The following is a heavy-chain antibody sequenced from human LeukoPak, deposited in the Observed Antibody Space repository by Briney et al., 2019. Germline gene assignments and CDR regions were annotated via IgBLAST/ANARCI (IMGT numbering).Heavy chain of an antibody. V-gene: IGHV3-7*01. CDR2: IKQDGSEK. CDR1: GFIFSNYW. D-gene: IGHD7-27*01. Sequence: GGSLRLSCAASGFIFSNYWMSWVRQAPGKGLGWVANIKQDGSEKYYVDSVKGRFTISRDNAKNSLYLQMNSLRAEDTAVYYCARALGSGDFDYWGQGTLVTVSS. CDR3: ARALGSGDFDY. J-gene: IGHJ4*02.